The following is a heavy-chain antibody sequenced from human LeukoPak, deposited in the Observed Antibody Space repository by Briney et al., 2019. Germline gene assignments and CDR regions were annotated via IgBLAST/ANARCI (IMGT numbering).Heavy chain of an antibody. D-gene: IGHD4-17*01. J-gene: IGHJ4*02. CDR2: IWYDGSNE. CDR3: ARAPTTTVTTFLDY. Sequence: PGRSLRLSCAASGFTFSSYGMHWVRQAPGKGLEWVAVIWYDGSNEYYADSVKGRFTISRDNSKNTLYLQMNSLRAEDTAVYYCARAPTTTVTTFLDYWGQGTLVTVSS. CDR1: GFTFSSYG. V-gene: IGHV3-33*01.